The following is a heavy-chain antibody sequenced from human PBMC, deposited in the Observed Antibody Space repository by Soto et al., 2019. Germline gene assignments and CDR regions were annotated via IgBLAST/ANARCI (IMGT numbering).Heavy chain of an antibody. D-gene: IGHD2-15*01. CDR3: ARGGGSIVVLVAATRDAYSF. J-gene: IGHJ3*01. V-gene: IGHV1-69*13. CDR1: GGTFSSYA. CDR2: IIPIFGTA. Sequence: ASVKVSCKASGGTFSSYAISWVRQAPGQGLEWMGGIIPIFGTANYAQKFQGRVTITADESTSTAYMELSSLRSEDTAVYYCARGGGSIVVLVAATRDAYSFSGQGTMVTGSS.